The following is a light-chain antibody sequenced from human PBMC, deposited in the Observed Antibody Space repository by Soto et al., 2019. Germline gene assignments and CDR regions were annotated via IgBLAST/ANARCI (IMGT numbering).Light chain of an antibody. CDR2: GAS. J-gene: IGKJ2*01. Sequence: EIVLTQSPGTLSLSPGERATLSCRASQSVSSNYLAWYQQKPGQAPRLLIYGASSRATGIPDKFSGSGSGTDFTLTVSILEPEDFAVVYCQQYGSSPPTFGQGTNLEIK. CDR3: QQYGSSPPT. V-gene: IGKV3-20*01. CDR1: QSVSSNY.